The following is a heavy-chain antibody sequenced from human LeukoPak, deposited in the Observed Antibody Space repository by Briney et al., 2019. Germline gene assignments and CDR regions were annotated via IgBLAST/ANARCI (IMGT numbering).Heavy chain of an antibody. CDR2: ISYDGSNK. J-gene: IGHJ4*02. D-gene: IGHD2-15*01. V-gene: IGHV3-30-3*01. CDR3: AWALGGSTDY. CDR1: GFTFSSYA. Sequence: GGSLRLSCAASGFTFSSYAMHWVRQAPGKGLEWVAVISYDGSNKYYADSVKGRFTISRDNSKNTLYLQMNSLRAEDTAVYYCAWALGGSTDYWGQGTLVTVSS.